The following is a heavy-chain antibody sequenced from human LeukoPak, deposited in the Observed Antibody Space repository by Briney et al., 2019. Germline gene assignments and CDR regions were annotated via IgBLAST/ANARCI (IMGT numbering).Heavy chain of an antibody. CDR1: GFTFSSYW. V-gene: IGHV3-7*03. Sequence: GGSLRLSCAASGFTFSSYWMSWVRQAPGKGLEWVANIKQDGSEKYYVDSVKGRFTISRDNAKNSLYLQMNSLRAEDTALYYCAKDLSSAITSALVLDVWGQGTTVIVS. CDR2: IKQDGSEK. J-gene: IGHJ6*02. D-gene: IGHD3-22*01. CDR3: AKDLSSAITSALVLDV.